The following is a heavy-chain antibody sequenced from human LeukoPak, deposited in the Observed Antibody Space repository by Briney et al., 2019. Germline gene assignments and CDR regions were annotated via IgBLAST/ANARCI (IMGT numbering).Heavy chain of an antibody. J-gene: IGHJ4*02. CDR3: ARSYCSSTSCYTGGFDY. V-gene: IGHV4-61*02. Sequence: PSETLSLTCTVSGGSISSGSYYWSWIRQPARKGLEWIGRIYTSGSTNYNPSLKSRVTISVDTSKNQFSLKLSSVTAADTAVYYCARSYCSSTSCYTGGFDYWGQGTLVTVSS. D-gene: IGHD2-2*02. CDR2: IYTSGST. CDR1: GGSISSGSYY.